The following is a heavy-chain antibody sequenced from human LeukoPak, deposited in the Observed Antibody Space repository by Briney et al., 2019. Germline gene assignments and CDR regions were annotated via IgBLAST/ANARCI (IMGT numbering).Heavy chain of an antibody. CDR3: ARRAGAYSHPYDY. V-gene: IGHV3-23*01. J-gene: IGHJ4*02. CDR2: IGPSGDNT. Sequence: PGGTLRLSCVASGSTFSHYGMDWVRQAPGKGLEWVSGIGPSGDNTYYADSVKGRFTISRDNSKNTLYLQMNSLRAEDTAVYYCARRAGAYSHPYDYWGQGTLVTVSS. CDR1: GSTFSHYG. D-gene: IGHD4/OR15-4a*01.